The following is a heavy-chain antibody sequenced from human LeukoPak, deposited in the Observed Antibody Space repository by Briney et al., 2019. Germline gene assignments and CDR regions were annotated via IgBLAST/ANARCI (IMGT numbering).Heavy chain of an antibody. CDR3: TGELARTTVRY. CDR2: IYYSGNT. Sequence: PSETLSLTCTVSGGSISSSTYYWGWLRQPPGKGLEWIGSIYYSGNTYYNPSLKSRFTTSLDTSKNQFSLNLSSVTAADTAVYYCTGELARTTVRYWGQGTLVTVSS. CDR1: GGSISSSTYY. D-gene: IGHD5-24*01. V-gene: IGHV4-39*07. J-gene: IGHJ4*02.